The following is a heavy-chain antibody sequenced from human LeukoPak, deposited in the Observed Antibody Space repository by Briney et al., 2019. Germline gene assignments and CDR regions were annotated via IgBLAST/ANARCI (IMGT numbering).Heavy chain of an antibody. CDR2: ISSSSSYI. Sequence: RSAGSLRLSCAASGFTFSSYSMNWVRQAPGKGLEWVSSISSSSSYIYYADSVKGRFTISRDNAKNSLYLQMNSLRAEDTAVYYCAGEYYDFWSGYPSWFDPWGQGTLVTVSS. D-gene: IGHD3-3*01. CDR3: AGEYYDFWSGYPSWFDP. V-gene: IGHV3-21*01. J-gene: IGHJ5*02. CDR1: GFTFSSYS.